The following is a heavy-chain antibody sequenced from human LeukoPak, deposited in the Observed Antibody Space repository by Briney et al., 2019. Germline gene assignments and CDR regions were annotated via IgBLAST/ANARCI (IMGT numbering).Heavy chain of an antibody. CDR1: GFTFSGSA. Sequence: GGSLKLSCAASGFTFSGSAMHWVRQASGKGLEWVGRIRSKANSYATAYAASVKGRFTISRDDSKNTAYLQMNSLKTEDTAVYYCTRIGGANADYWGQGTLVTVSS. CDR2: IRSKANSYAT. J-gene: IGHJ4*02. V-gene: IGHV3-73*01. D-gene: IGHD1-26*01. CDR3: TRIGGANADY.